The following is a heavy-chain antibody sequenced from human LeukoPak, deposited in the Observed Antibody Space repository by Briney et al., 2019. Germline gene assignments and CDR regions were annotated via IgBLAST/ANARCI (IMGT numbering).Heavy chain of an antibody. D-gene: IGHD4-17*01. CDR1: GLTFSSYG. Sequence: GGSLRLSCAASGLTFSSYGMHWVRQAPGKGLEWVAVISYDGSNKYYADSVKGRFTISRDNSKNTLYLQMNSLRAGDTAVYYCAKDRTTALGYYFDYWGQGTLVTVSS. V-gene: IGHV3-30*18. CDR2: ISYDGSNK. CDR3: AKDRTTALGYYFDY. J-gene: IGHJ4*02.